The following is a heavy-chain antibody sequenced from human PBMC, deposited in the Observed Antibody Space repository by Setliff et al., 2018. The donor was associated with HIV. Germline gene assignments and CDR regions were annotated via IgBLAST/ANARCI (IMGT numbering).Heavy chain of an antibody. D-gene: IGHD3-16*01. J-gene: IGHJ4*02. CDR2: INQDGSEK. CDR3: AAVPWGHSSLIIDH. CDR1: GFTFSRYW. V-gene: IGHV3-7*01. Sequence: GGSLRLSCAASGFTFSRYWMSWVRQAPGKGLEWVANINQDGSEKYYVDSVKGRFTISRDNAKNSLYLQMNSLRVEDTAVYYCAAVPWGHSSLIIDHWGQGTPVTVSS.